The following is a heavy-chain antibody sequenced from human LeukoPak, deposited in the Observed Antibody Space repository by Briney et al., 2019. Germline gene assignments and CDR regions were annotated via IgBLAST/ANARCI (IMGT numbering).Heavy chain of an antibody. CDR2: ISSSGSTI. CDR1: RFTFSDYY. V-gene: IGHV3-11*01. Sequence: GGSLRLSCAASRFTFSDYYMSWIRPAPGKGLEWVSYISSSGSTIYYADSVKGRFTISRDNDKNSLYLQMNSLSAKHTAVYDCARVWTNSSSWFWSDPWGQGTLVTVSS. D-gene: IGHD6-13*01. J-gene: IGHJ5*02. CDR3: ARVWTNSSSWFWSDP.